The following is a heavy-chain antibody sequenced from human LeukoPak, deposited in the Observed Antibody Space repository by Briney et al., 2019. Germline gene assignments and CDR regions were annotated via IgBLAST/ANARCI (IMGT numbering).Heavy chain of an antibody. CDR1: GFTFSSYA. J-gene: IGHJ3*02. CDR3: ARELVVPAPNPRVASFGNAFDI. D-gene: IGHD2-2*01. Sequence: GGSLRLSCAASGFTFSSYAMHWVRQAPGKGLEWGAVISYDGSNKYYADSVKGRFTISRDNSKKTLYLQMNSLRAEDTAVYYCARELVVPAPNPRVASFGNAFDIWGQGTMVTVSS. CDR2: ISYDGSNK. V-gene: IGHV3-30*04.